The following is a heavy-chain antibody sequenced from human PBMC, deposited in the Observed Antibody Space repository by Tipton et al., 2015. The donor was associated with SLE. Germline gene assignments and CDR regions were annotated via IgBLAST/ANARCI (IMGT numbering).Heavy chain of an antibody. CDR3: ARGSSLVVPREFAATWYFDL. CDR2: IYHSGST. Sequence: TLSLTCAVSGGSISSGGYSWSWIRQPPGKGLEWTGYIYHSGSTYYNPSLKSRVTISVDRSKNQFSLKLSSVTAADTAVYYCARGSSLVVPREFAATWYFDLWGRGTLVTVSS. D-gene: IGHD2-2*01. J-gene: IGHJ2*01. CDR1: GGSISSGGYS. V-gene: IGHV4-30-2*01.